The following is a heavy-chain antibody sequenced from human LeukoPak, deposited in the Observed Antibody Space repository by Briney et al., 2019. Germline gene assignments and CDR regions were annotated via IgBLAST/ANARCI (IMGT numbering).Heavy chain of an antibody. CDR1: GDSITSYY. V-gene: IGHV4-59*01. CDR3: ARKQGDY. D-gene: IGHD1/OR15-1a*01. CDR2: IYYSGST. Sequence: SETLSLTCTVSGDSITSYYWTWIRQPPGKGLEWIGYIYYSGSTNYNPSLKSRVTISVDTSKNQFSLRLSSVTAADTAVYYCARKQGDYWGQGTMVTVSS. J-gene: IGHJ4*02.